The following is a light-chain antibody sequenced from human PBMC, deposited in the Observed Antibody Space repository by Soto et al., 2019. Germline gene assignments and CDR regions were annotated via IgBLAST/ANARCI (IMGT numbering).Light chain of an antibody. CDR3: QQYNNGPPIT. CDR1: QSVSSN. V-gene: IGKV3-15*01. Sequence: EIVITQSPSTLSVPPGERATLSCRASQSVSSNLAWYQQKPGQAPRLLIYGASTRATGIPARFSGSGSGTEFTLTISSLQSEDFAVYYCQQYNNGPPITFGQGTRLEIK. J-gene: IGKJ5*01. CDR2: GAS.